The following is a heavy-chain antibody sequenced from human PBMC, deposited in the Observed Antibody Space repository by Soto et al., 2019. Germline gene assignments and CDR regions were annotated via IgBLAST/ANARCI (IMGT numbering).Heavy chain of an antibody. V-gene: IGHV1-18*01. D-gene: IGHD1-1*01. CDR3: ARGRYGDY. J-gene: IGHJ4*02. CDR2: ISAHNGNT. CDR1: GYAFTTYG. Sequence: QVHLVQSGAEVKKPGASVKVSCKGSGYAFTTYGITWVRQAPEQGLEWMGWISAHNGNTNYAQKLQGRVTVTRDTSPSTAYMELRSLRSDDTAVYYCARGRYGDYWGQGALVTVSS.